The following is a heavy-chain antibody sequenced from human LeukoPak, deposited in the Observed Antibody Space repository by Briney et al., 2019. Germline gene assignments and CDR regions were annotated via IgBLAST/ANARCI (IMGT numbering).Heavy chain of an antibody. Sequence: GGSLRLSCAASGFTFSEYGVHWVRQAPGKGLEWVAFIQFDGSDIFYADSVKGRFTISRDNSKNTQYLQMNSLRAEDTAVYYCARDPPPSYGDYVPSNAFDIWGQGTMVTVSS. CDR2: IQFDGSDI. V-gene: IGHV3-30*02. CDR3: ARDPPPSYGDYVPSNAFDI. D-gene: IGHD4-17*01. CDR1: GFTFSEYG. J-gene: IGHJ3*02.